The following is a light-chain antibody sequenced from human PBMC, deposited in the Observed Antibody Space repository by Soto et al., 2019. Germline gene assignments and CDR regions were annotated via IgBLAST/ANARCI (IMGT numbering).Light chain of an antibody. CDR2: GES. V-gene: IGKV3-20*01. CDR1: QSVRSSS. J-gene: IGKJ1*01. CDR3: QQYGSSPET. Sequence: EILLTQSPGTLSLSPGERATLSCMASQSVRSSSLAWYQQKPGQAPRLLIYGESSRATGIQVRFSGSGSGTDFTLTISRMEPEDFAVYYCQQYGSSPETFGQGTKVDIK.